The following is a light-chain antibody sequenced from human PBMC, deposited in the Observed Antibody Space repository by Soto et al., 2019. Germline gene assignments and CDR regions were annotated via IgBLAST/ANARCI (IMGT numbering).Light chain of an antibody. CDR1: SSDVGSYNL. CDR3: CSYAGRINPYV. V-gene: IGLV2-23*01. CDR2: EDS. Sequence: QSALTQPASVSGAPGQSVTISCTKTSSDVGSYNLVSWYQQQPGKAPKLMIYEDSERPSGISSRFSGSKSGNTASLTISGLQADDEADYYCCSYAGRINPYVFGTGTKLTVL. J-gene: IGLJ1*01.